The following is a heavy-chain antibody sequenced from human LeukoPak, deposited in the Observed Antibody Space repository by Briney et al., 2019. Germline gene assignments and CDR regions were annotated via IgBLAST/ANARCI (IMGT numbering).Heavy chain of an antibody. CDR1: GCSFTSYW. J-gene: IGHJ3*02. CDR2: IYPGDSDT. Sequence: GESLKISCKGSGCSFTSYWIGWVRQMPGKGLEWMGIIYPGDSDTRYSPSFQGQVTISADKSISTAYLQWSSLKASDTAMYYCARQGVQLWLAHAFDIWGQGTMVTVSS. D-gene: IGHD5-18*01. V-gene: IGHV5-51*01. CDR3: ARQGVQLWLAHAFDI.